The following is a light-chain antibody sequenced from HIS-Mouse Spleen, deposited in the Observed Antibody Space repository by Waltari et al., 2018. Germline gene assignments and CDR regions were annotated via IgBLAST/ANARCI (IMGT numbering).Light chain of an antibody. CDR3: SSYTSSSFNVV. Sequence: LTQPASVSGSPGQSITISCTGTSSDVGGYNYVSWYQQHPGKAPKLMIYDVRNRPSGVSNRFSGSKSGNTASLTISGLQAEDEADYYCSSYTSSSFNVVFGGGTKLTVL. CDR2: DVR. V-gene: IGLV2-14*03. J-gene: IGLJ2*01. CDR1: SSDVGGYNY.